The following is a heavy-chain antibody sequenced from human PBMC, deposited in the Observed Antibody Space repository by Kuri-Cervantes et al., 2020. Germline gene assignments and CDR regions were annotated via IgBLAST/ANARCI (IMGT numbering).Heavy chain of an antibody. CDR1: GFTFSSSW. CDR3: ARGVTTVGRFDY. V-gene: IGHV3-52*01. D-gene: IGHD4-17*01. CDR2: IQCDGSEK. J-gene: IGHJ4*02. Sequence: GESLKISCAASGFTFSSSWMHWVCQAPEKGLEWVADIQCDGSEKYYADSVKGRFTISRDNSKNTLYLQINSLRAEDTAVYYCARGVTTVGRFDYWGQGTLVTVSS.